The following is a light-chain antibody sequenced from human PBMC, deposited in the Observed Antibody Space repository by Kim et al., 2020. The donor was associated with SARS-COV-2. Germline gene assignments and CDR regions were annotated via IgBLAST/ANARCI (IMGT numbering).Light chain of an antibody. Sequence: ATINCKSSQNVLHSSNNKNYVSWFQQKPGQPPKLLLYWASTRESGVPDRFSGSGSGTDFTLTINNRQAEDVAVYYCQQYYRTPPAFGQGTKVDIK. V-gene: IGKV4-1*01. CDR1: QNVLHSSNNKNY. J-gene: IGKJ1*01. CDR2: WAS. CDR3: QQYYRTPPA.